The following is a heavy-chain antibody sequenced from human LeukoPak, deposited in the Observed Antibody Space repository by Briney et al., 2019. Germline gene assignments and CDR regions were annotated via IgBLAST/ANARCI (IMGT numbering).Heavy chain of an antibody. CDR2: IKQDGSEK. J-gene: IGHJ6*02. V-gene: IGHV3-7*01. CDR3: TRDLMDYDVSTGLHHYYMDV. Sequence: GGSLRLSCAASGFTFSSYWMSWVRQAPGKGLEWVANIKQDGSEKYYADSLRGRFTISRDNAKNTLYLQMNTLRVEDTAVYYCTRDLMDYDVSTGLHHYYMDVWGQGTTVTVSS. D-gene: IGHD3-9*01. CDR1: GFTFSSYW.